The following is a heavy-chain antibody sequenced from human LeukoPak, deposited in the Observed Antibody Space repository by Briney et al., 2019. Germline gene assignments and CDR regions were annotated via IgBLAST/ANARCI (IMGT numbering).Heavy chain of an antibody. Sequence: ASVKVSCKASGYTFTGYYIHWVRQAPGQGLEWMGWINPKSGGTNSAQKFQGRVAMTRDTSISTAYMELSRLRSDDTAVYYCASGFMGYDRSGYYDDAFDIWGQGTMVTVSS. CDR2: INPKSGGT. CDR1: GYTFTGYY. J-gene: IGHJ3*02. CDR3: ASGFMGYDRSGYYDDAFDI. V-gene: IGHV1-2*02. D-gene: IGHD3-22*01.